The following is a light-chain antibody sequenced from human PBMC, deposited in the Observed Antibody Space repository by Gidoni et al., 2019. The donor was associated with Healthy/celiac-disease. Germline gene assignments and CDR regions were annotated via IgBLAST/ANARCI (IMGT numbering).Light chain of an antibody. J-gene: IGLJ2*01. Sequence: QSALTQPASVSGSPGQSLTISCTGTSSDVGGYNYVSWYEQPPGKAPKLMIYDVSHRPSGVSKRFSGSKSGNTAPLTISGLQAEDEADYYCSSYTSSSTPVVFGGGTKLTVL. CDR3: SSYTSSSTPVV. CDR1: SSDVGGYNY. CDR2: DVS. V-gene: IGLV2-14*01.